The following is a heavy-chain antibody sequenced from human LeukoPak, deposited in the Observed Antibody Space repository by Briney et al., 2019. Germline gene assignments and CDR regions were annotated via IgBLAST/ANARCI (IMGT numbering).Heavy chain of an antibody. V-gene: IGHV4-39*07. CDR3: ARDSRSGSTSENDY. CDR2: IYYSGST. D-gene: IGHD1-26*01. Sequence: PSETLSLTCTVSGGSISSSSYYWGWIRQPPGKGLEWIGSIYYSGSTYYNPSLKSRVTISVDTSKNQFSLKLSSVTAADTAVYYCARDSRSGSTSENDYWGQGTLVTVSS. J-gene: IGHJ4*02. CDR1: GGSISSSSYY.